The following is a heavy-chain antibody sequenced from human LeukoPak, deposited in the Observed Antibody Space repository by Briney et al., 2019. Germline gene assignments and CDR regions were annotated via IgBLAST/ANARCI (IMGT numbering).Heavy chain of an antibody. J-gene: IGHJ4*02. CDR2: IYYSGST. CDR1: GGSISSSSYY. D-gene: IGHD3-16*02. CDR3: AVQGFGGVIVATFDY. Sequence: SETLSLTCTVSGGSISSSSYYWGWIRQPPGKGLEWIGSIYYSGSTYYNPSLKSRVTISVDTSKNQFSLKLSSVTAADTAVYYCAVQGFGGVIVATFDYWGQGTLVTVSS. V-gene: IGHV4-39*07.